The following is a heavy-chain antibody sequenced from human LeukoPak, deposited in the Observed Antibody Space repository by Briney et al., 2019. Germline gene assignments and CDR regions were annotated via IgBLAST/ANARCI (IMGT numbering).Heavy chain of an antibody. CDR2: IYRSGST. D-gene: IGHD1-26*01. CDR1: GGSISSGGYS. V-gene: IGHV4-30-2*02. Sequence: SETLSLTCAVSGGSISSGGYSWSWIRQPPGKGLEWIGYIYRSGSTYYNPSLKSRVTISVDRSKNQFSLKLSSVTAADTAVYYCTRNRGYYVNDYWGQGILVTVSS. J-gene: IGHJ4*02. CDR3: TRNRGYYVNDY.